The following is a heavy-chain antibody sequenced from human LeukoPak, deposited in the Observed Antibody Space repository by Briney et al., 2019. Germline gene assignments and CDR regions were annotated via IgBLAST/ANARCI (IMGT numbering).Heavy chain of an antibody. Sequence: GGSLRLSCAASGFRFSDYYMTWIRQAPGKGLEWVYHITSSGSTIHYADSVKGRFTISRDNAKNSLYLQMSSLRAEDTAVYYCARIGSSWPNWFDPWGQGTLVTVSS. CDR2: ITSSGSTI. CDR1: GFRFSDYY. D-gene: IGHD6-13*01. V-gene: IGHV3-11*01. CDR3: ARIGSSWPNWFDP. J-gene: IGHJ5*02.